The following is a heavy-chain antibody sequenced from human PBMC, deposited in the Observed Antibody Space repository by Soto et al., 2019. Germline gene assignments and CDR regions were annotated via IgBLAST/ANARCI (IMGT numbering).Heavy chain of an antibody. J-gene: IGHJ4*02. Sequence: EVQLVESGGGLVQPGGSLRLSCAASGFTFSSYWMHWVRQAPGKGLVWVSRINSDGSSTSYADSVKGRFTISRDNAKNTLYLQTNSLRAEDTAVYYCARDPPEVQWLGVRPDYWGQGTLVTVSS. CDR2: INSDGSST. CDR3: ARDPPEVQWLGVRPDY. V-gene: IGHV3-74*01. CDR1: GFTFSSYW. D-gene: IGHD6-19*01.